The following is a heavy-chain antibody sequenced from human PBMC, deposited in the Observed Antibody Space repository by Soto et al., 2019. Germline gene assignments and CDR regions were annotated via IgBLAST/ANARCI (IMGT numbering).Heavy chain of an antibody. CDR2: IYYSGDT. CDR3: ASLQVPGNFDY. CDR1: GGSIRSSNYY. V-gene: IGHV4-39*01. J-gene: IGHJ4*02. Sequence: QLQLQESGPGLVKPSETLSLTCTVSGGSIRSSNYYWAWVRQPPGKGLEWIANIYYSGDTYFHPSLRNRLTVSVYSSKNQFSLKLSSLTAADTAMFYCASLQVPGNFDYWGQGTLVTVSS. D-gene: IGHD6-13*01.